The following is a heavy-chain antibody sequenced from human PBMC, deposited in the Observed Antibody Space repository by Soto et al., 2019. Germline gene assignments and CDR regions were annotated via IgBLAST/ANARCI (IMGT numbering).Heavy chain of an antibody. J-gene: IGHJ4*02. CDR1: GFTFSSYG. D-gene: IGHD4-4*01. CDR3: AKAFVAVSTTAFDY. V-gene: IGHV3-30*18. Sequence: QVQLVESGGGVVQPGRSLRLSCAASGFTFSSYGMHWVRQAPGKGLEWVAVISYDGSNKYYADSVKGRFTISRDNSKNTLYLQMNSLRAEGTAVYYCAKAFVAVSTTAFDYWGQGTLVTVSS. CDR2: ISYDGSNK.